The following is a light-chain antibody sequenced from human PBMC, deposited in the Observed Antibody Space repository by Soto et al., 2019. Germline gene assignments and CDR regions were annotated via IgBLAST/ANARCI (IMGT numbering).Light chain of an antibody. J-gene: IGKJ5*01. CDR3: QQVNSYPIT. V-gene: IGKV1-9*01. CDR1: QGISSS. CDR2: AAS. Sequence: DIQLTQSPSFLSASVGDRVTITCRASQGISSSLAWYQQRPGKAPKLLIYAASTLQTGVPSRFSGSGSGTEFTLTISSLQPEDFATYYCQQVNSYPITFGQGTRLEIK.